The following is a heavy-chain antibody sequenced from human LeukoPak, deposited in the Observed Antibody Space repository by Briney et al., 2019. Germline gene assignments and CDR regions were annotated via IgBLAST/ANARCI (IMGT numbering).Heavy chain of an antibody. J-gene: IGHJ3*02. CDR3: ASLTTADAFDI. V-gene: IGHV4-59*01. Sequence: SETLSLTCAVYGGSFNGYYWSWIRQPPGKGLEWIGYIYDSGSTNYNPSLKSRVSVSVDTSKNQFSLKVSSVTAADTAVYYCASLTTADAFDIWGQGTMVTVSS. D-gene: IGHD3-22*01. CDR1: GGSFNGYY. CDR2: IYDSGST.